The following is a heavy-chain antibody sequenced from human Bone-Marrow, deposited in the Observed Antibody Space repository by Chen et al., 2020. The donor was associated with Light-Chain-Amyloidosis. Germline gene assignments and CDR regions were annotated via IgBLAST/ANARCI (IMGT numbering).Heavy chain of an antibody. V-gene: IGHV5-51*01. CDR2: IYPDDSDA. CDR1: GYTFPNYW. J-gene: IGHJ4*02. D-gene: IGHD5-12*01. Sequence: EVQLEQSGPDVKKPGESLKISCKGSGYTFPNYWIGWVRQMPGNGLEWMGVIYPDDSDARYSPSFEGQVTISADKSITTAYLQWRSLKASDTAMYYCARRRDGYNFDYWGQGTLDTFS. CDR3: ARRRDGYNFDY.